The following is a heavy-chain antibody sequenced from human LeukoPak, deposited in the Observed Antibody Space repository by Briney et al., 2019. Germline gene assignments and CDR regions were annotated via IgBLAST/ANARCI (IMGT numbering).Heavy chain of an antibody. J-gene: IGHJ6*03. CDR2: ISSGNNYI. D-gene: IGHD6-25*01. CDR3: ARGHSSGYYYYFMDV. V-gene: IGHV3-21*01. Sequence: GRSLRLSCAASGFTFSRDSMTRVRQAPGKGLEWVSSISSGNNYIYYADSVKGRFTISRDNAENSLYLQMNSLRAEDTAVYYCARGHSSGYYYYFMDVWGKGTTVTVSS. CDR1: GFTFSRDS.